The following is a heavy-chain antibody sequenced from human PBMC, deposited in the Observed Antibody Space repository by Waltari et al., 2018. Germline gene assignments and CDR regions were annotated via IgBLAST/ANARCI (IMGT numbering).Heavy chain of an antibody. Sequence: QVQLVESGGGVVQPGRSLRLSCAASGFTFSSNGMHWVRQAPGKGLEWVAVIWYDGSNKYYADSVKGRFTISRDNSKNTLYLQMNSLRAEDTAVYYCAKESGSLDAFDIWGQGTMVTVSS. CDR1: GFTFSSNG. J-gene: IGHJ3*02. V-gene: IGHV3-33*06. D-gene: IGHD1-26*01. CDR2: IWYDGSNK. CDR3: AKESGSLDAFDI.